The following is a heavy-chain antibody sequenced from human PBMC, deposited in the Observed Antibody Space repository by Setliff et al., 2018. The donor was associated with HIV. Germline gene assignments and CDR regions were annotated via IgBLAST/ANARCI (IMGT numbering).Heavy chain of an antibody. J-gene: IGHJ4*02. CDR1: GYTFSDYG. Sequence: GASVKVSCKASGYTFSDYGISWVRQAPGQGLEWMGWISAHNGRINYAQKFQGRVTMTTDRSTSTAYMELRSLRSDDTAVYYCARDVGRDGYCFDHWGQGTLVTVSS. D-gene: IGHD5-12*01. CDR2: ISAHNGRI. V-gene: IGHV1-18*01. CDR3: ARDVGRDGYCFDH.